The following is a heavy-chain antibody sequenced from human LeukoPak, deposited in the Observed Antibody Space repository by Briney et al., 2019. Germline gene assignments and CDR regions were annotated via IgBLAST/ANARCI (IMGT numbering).Heavy chain of an antibody. D-gene: IGHD3-10*01. Sequence: ASVKVSCKVSGYTLTELSMHWVRQAPGKGLEWMGGFDPEDGETIYAQKFQGRVTMTEDTSTDTAYMELSSLRSEDTAVYYCARGVKVLQLFLENWFDPWGQGTLVTVSS. CDR1: GYTLTELS. V-gene: IGHV1-24*01. CDR2: FDPEDGET. J-gene: IGHJ5*02. CDR3: ARGVKVLQLFLENWFDP.